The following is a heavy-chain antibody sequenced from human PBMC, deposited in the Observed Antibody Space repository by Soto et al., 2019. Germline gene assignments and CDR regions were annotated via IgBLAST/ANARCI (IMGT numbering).Heavy chain of an antibody. V-gene: IGHV5-10-1*01. D-gene: IGHD2-21*01. Sequence: GESLKISCNGFGYSFTSYWIRWVRQMPGKGLEWMGRIDPSDSYTIYSPSFQGHVTISADKSISTEYLQWSSLKASDTAMYYCARPTIATEFYGMGVWGQGTKVTVP. CDR2: IDPSDSYT. CDR1: GYSFTSYW. CDR3: ARPTIATEFYGMGV. J-gene: IGHJ6*02.